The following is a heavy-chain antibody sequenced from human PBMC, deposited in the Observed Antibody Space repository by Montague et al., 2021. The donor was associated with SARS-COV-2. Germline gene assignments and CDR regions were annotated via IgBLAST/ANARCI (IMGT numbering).Heavy chain of an antibody. CDR3: ARGRTDLGAYYDFWSGYYCRGHNWFDP. D-gene: IGHD3-3*01. CDR1: GGSFSGYY. V-gene: IGHV4-34*01. J-gene: IGHJ5*02. Sequence: SETLSLTCAVYGGSFSGYYWGWIRQPPGKGLEWIGEINHSGSTNYNPSLKSRVTISVDTSKNQFSLKLSSVTAADTAVYYCARGRTDLGAYYDFWSGYYCRGHNWFDPWGQGTLVTVSS. CDR2: INHSGST.